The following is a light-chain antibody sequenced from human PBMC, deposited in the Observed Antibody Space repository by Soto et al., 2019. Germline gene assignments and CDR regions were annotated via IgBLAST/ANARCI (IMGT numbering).Light chain of an antibody. J-gene: IGKJ5*01. Sequence: EIVLTQSPATLSLSPGERATLSCRASQSVSSYLAWYQQKPGQAPRLLIYGASSRATGIPDRFSGSGSGTDFTLTISRLEPEDFAVYYCQQYGSSPITFGQGTRWR. CDR1: QSVSSY. CDR2: GAS. V-gene: IGKV3-20*01. CDR3: QQYGSSPIT.